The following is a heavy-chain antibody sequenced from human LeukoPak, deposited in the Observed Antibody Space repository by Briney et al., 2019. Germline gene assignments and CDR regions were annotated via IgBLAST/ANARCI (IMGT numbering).Heavy chain of an antibody. CDR2: INPSGGST. Sequence: ASVKVSCKASGYTFTSYYMHWVRQAPGQGLGWMGIINPSGGSTSYAQKFQGRVTMTRDTSTSTVYMELSSLRSEDTAVYYCARGESVRNYYYYYYMDVWGKGATVTISS. J-gene: IGHJ6*03. D-gene: IGHD3-10*01. V-gene: IGHV1-46*01. CDR3: ARGESVRNYYYYYYMDV. CDR1: GYTFTSYY.